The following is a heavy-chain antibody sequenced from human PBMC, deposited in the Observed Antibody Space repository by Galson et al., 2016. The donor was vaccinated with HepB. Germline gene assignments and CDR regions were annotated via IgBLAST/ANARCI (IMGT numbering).Heavy chain of an antibody. D-gene: IGHD5-18*01. J-gene: IGHJ6*03. CDR1: GFGFSSYY. V-gene: IGHV3-11*06. Sequence: LRLSCAGSGFGFSSYYMSWIRQAPGKGLEWISYISSSSTYTNYTDSVKGRFTISRDNAKTSLFLQMNSLRAEDTGLYYCARHSFSYGPGPYYFYMDVWGKGTMVTVSS. CDR2: ISSSSTYT. CDR3: ARHSFSYGPGPYYFYMDV.